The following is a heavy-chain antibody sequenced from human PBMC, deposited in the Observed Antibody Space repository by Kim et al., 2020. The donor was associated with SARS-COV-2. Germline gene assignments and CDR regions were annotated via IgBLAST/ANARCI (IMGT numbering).Heavy chain of an antibody. V-gene: IGHV3-30*18. Sequence: GGSLRLSCAASGFIFSNFGMHWVRQAPGKGLEWVAVISYTGGNTYYADSVGGRFTISRDNSKNTLYLQMNSLRAEDTAVYYCVKGKPNYCENSGYFDYWGQSSRVPVSS. CDR2: ISYTGGNT. J-gene: IGHJ4*02. CDR3: VKGKPNYCENSGYFDY. CDR1: GFIFSNFG. D-gene: IGHD3-22*01.